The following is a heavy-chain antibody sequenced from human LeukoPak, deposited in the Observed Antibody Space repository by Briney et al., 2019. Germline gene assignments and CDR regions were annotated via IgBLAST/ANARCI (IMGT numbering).Heavy chain of an antibody. V-gene: IGHV3-30-3*01. Sequence: PGGSLRLSCAASGFTFSSYAMHWVRQAPGKGLEWVAVISYDGSNKYYADSVKGRFTISRVNSKNTLYLQMNSLKPEDTAVYYCAREGVVGAILGYWGQGSLVTVSP. CDR3: AREGVVGAILGY. CDR1: GFTFSSYA. J-gene: IGHJ4*02. D-gene: IGHD1-26*01. CDR2: ISYDGSNK.